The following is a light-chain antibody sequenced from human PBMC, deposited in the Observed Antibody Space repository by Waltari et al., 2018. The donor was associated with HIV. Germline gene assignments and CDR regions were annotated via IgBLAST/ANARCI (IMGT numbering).Light chain of an antibody. CDR2: ADD. CDR3: AAWDDSLDHV. V-gene: IGLV1-44*01. Sequence: QSVLTQPPSVSGTPGQRVPIPCSGGSSNIGSNTVTWYQKLPGTAPKVVIYADDTRPSGVPDRFSGSKSGTSASLAISGLQSEDEAVYYCAAWDDSLDHVFGTGTKVSLL. CDR1: SSNIGSNT. J-gene: IGLJ1*01.